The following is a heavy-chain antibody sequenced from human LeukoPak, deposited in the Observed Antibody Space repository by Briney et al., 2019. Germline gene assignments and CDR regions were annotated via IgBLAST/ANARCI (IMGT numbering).Heavy chain of an antibody. V-gene: IGHV3-30*18. CDR2: ISYDGSNK. Sequence: PGGSLRLSFAASGFTFSSNGLHWVRQAPGKGLGWVAVISYDGSNKYYADSVKGRFTISTDNSKNTLYLQMNSLRAEDTAVYYCAKDNRNGEYCSGGSCYGYFDYWGQGTLVTVSS. CDR1: GFTFSSNG. J-gene: IGHJ4*02. D-gene: IGHD2-15*01. CDR3: AKDNRNGEYCSGGSCYGYFDY.